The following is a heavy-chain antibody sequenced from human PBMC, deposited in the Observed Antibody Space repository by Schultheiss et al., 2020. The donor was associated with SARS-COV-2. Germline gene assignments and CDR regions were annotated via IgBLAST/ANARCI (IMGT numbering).Heavy chain of an antibody. CDR2: IYYSGST. CDR1: GGSISSGDYY. Sequence: SETLSLTCTVSGGSISSGDYYWSWIRQPPGKGLEWIGYIYYSGSTYYNPSLKSRVTISVDTSKNQFSLKLSSVTAADTAVYYCARNDRYVPFDPWGQGILVTVSS. V-gene: IGHV4-30-4*01. J-gene: IGHJ5*02. CDR3: ARNDRYVPFDP. D-gene: IGHD2-21*01.